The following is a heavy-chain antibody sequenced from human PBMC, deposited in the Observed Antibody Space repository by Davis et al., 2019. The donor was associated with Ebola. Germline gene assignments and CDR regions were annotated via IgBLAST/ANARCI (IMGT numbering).Heavy chain of an antibody. CDR3: ASPRGIAARRIQFGPGDAFDI. CDR2: IYPGDSDT. Sequence: GESLKISCKGSGYSFTSYWIGWVRQMPGKGLEWMGIIYPGDSDTRYSPSFQGQVTISADKSISTAYLQWSSLKASDTAMYYCASPRGIAARRIQFGPGDAFDIWGQGTMVTVSS. J-gene: IGHJ3*02. D-gene: IGHD6-6*01. CDR1: GYSFTSYW. V-gene: IGHV5-51*01.